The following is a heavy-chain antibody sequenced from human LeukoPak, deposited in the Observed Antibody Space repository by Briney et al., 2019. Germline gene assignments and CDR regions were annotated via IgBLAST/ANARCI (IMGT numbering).Heavy chain of an antibody. CDR2: IYSSGST. V-gene: IGHV4-4*07. CDR3: ARGHNADCGYDY. CDR1: GGSISGYY. J-gene: IGHJ4*02. D-gene: IGHD2-21*02. Sequence: SETLSLTCSVSGGSISGYYWTWIRQPAGKGLEWIGRIYSSGSTSYNPSLSSRLTMSVDTSENQFSLKLTSVTAADTAVYYCARGHNADCGYDYWGQGTLVTVSS.